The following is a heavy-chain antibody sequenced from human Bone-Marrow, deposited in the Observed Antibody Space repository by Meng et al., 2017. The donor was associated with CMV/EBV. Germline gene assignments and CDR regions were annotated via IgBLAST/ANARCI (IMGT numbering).Heavy chain of an antibody. CDR3: ARDVVDCTNGVCARRGMEV. J-gene: IGHJ6*02. Sequence: ASVKVSCKASGYTFTSYDINWVRQATGQGLEWMGWMNPNSGNTGYAQKFQGRVTITRNTSISTAYMELSSLRAEDTAVYYCARDVVDCTNGVCARRGMEVWGQWTTVHVSS. CDR2: MNPNSGNT. CDR1: GYTFTSYD. V-gene: IGHV1-8*03. D-gene: IGHD2-8*01.